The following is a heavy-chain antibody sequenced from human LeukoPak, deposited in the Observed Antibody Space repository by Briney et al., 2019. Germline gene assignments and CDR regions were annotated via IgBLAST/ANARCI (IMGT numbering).Heavy chain of an antibody. CDR2: IDTSSGAT. D-gene: IGHD2-2*01. V-gene: IGHV1-2*02. CDR3: ASEAYCSSNTCYVQRVAS. CDR1: GYTFTAYY. Sequence: ASVKVSCKASGYTFTAYYMHWVRQAPGQGLEWMGWIDTSSGATNYAQKFQGRVTITRDASIGTVYMELTSLISDDTAIYYCASEAYCSSNTCYVQRVASWGQGTLVTVSS. J-gene: IGHJ4*02.